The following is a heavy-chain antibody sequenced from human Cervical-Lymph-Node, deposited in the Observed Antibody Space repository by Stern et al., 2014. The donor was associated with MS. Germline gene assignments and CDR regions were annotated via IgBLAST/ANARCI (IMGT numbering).Heavy chain of an antibody. Sequence: VQLVESGGGVVQPGRSLRLSCAASGFTFSSYGMHWVRQAPGKGLEWVAVIWYDGSNKYYADSVKGRFTISRDNSKNTLYLQMNSLRAEDTAVYYCARDPNIVVVPAAMLFDYWGQGTLVTVSS. CDR1: GFTFSSYG. V-gene: IGHV3-33*01. D-gene: IGHD2-2*01. CDR2: IWYDGSNK. J-gene: IGHJ4*02. CDR3: ARDPNIVVVPAAMLFDY.